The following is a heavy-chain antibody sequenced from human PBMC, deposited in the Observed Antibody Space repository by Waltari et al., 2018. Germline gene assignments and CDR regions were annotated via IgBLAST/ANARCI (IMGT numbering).Heavy chain of an antibody. V-gene: IGHV4-38-2*01. CDR3: ARLPAGYFDY. Sequence: QVQLQESGPGLVKPSETLSLTCAVSGYSISSGYYWGWIRQPPGKGLGWIGSIYHSGSTYYNPSLKSRVTISVDTSKNQFSLKLSSVTAADTAVYYCARLPAGYFDYWGQGTLVTVSS. CDR2: IYHSGST. J-gene: IGHJ4*02. D-gene: IGHD2-2*01. CDR1: GYSISSGYY.